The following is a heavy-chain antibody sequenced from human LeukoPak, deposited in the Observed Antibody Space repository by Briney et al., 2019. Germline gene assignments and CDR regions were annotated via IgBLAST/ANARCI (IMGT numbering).Heavy chain of an antibody. J-gene: IGHJ4*02. CDR1: GGSISSYY. CDR2: IYTSGST. Sequence: SETLSLTCTVSGGSISSYYWNWIRQPAGKGLEWIGRIYTSGSTNYNPSLKSRVTISVDTSKNQFSLKLSSVTAADTAVYYCAREGDSSGYYSEGLFDYWGQGTLVTVSS. CDR3: AREGDSSGYYSEGLFDY. V-gene: IGHV4-4*07. D-gene: IGHD3-22*01.